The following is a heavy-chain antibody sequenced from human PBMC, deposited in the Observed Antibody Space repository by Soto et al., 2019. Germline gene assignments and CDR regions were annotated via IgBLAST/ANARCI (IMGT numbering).Heavy chain of an antibody. CDR2: IYYSGRT. V-gene: IGHV4-31*03. J-gene: IGHJ5*02. CDR3: ARGSFSSSSSWFDP. Sequence: RSLTCTVSGGSISSGGYYWSWIRQHPGKGLEWIGYIYYSGRTYYNPSLHSRVSIAVDTTENQFSLKLTSVTAADTSVYYCARGSFSSSSSWFDPWGRGTLVTVSS. CDR1: GGSISSGGYY. D-gene: IGHD6-6*01.